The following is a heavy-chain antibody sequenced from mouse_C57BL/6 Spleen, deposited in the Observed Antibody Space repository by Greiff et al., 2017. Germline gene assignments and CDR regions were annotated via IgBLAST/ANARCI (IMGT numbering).Heavy chain of an antibody. V-gene: IGHV1-42*01. CDR3: ARTTVVARGCDY. CDR2: INPSTGGT. CDR1: GYSFTGYY. D-gene: IGHD1-1*01. Sequence: VQLQQSGPELVKPGASVKISCKASGYSFTGYYMNWVKQSPEKSLEWIGEINPSTGGTTYNQKFKAKATLTVDKSSSTAYMQLKSLTSEDSAVYYCARTTVVARGCDYWGQGTTLTVSS. J-gene: IGHJ2*01.